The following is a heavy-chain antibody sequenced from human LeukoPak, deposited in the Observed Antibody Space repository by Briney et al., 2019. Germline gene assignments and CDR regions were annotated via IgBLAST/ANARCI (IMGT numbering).Heavy chain of an antibody. Sequence: LETLSLTCTVSGGSISSHYWSWIRQPPGKGLEWIGYIYYSGITNYNPSLKSRVTISVDTSKNQFSLKLSSVTAADTAVYYCARALNWFDPWGQGTLVTVSS. CDR2: IYYSGIT. CDR1: GGSISSHY. V-gene: IGHV4-59*11. J-gene: IGHJ5*02. CDR3: ARALNWFDP.